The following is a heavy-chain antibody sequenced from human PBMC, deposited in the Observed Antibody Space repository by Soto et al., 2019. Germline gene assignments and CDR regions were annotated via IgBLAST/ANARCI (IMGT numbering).Heavy chain of an antibody. CDR2: INPKSGAT. Sequence: QAQLVQSGAEVKKPGASVKVSCQASGYNFIGYYVFWVRKAPGQGLEWMGWINPKSGATKYAEKVQGRATMTRDTSISTAYMELSGLRFDDRAVYYCARDFGPIPAASAMYGMDVWGQRTTVSVSS. V-gene: IGHV1-2*02. J-gene: IGHJ6*02. CDR1: GYNFIGYY. D-gene: IGHD3-16*01. CDR3: ARDFGPIPAASAMYGMDV.